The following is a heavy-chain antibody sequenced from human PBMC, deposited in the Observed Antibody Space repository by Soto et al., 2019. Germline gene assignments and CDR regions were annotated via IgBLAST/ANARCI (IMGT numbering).Heavy chain of an antibody. V-gene: IGHV4-39*01. CDR1: GDSISSSNYY. Sequence: QLQLQESGPGLVKPSETLSLTCTVSGDSISSSNYYWGWIRQPPGTGLEWIGNIHYSGRTYYNPSLKSRVPISVDTSKNQSSLKLSSVTAADTAVYYCATLLGDYVSYWGQGTLVTVSS. CDR2: IHYSGRT. CDR3: ATLLGDYVSY. D-gene: IGHD2-21*01. J-gene: IGHJ4*02.